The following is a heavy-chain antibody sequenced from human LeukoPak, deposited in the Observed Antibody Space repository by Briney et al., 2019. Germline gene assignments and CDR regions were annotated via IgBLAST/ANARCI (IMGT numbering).Heavy chain of an antibody. V-gene: IGHV3-48*04. CDR3: ARDGPNRGFWSGYDSRQFDY. Sequence: GGSLRLSCAASGFTFSSYWMSWVRQAPGKGLEWVSYISSSGSTIYYADSVKGRFTISRDNAKNSLYLQMNSLRAEDTAVYYCARDGPNRGFWSGYDSRQFDYWGQGTLVTVSS. J-gene: IGHJ4*02. CDR2: ISSSGSTI. D-gene: IGHD3-3*01. CDR1: GFTFSSYW.